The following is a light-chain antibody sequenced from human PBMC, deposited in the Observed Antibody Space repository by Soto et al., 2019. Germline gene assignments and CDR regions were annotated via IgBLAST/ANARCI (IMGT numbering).Light chain of an antibody. Sequence: EIVLTQSPGTLSLPPGERATLSCRASQSVTSRYLAWYQQKPGQAPRLLIFGASSRATGIPDRVSGSGSGTDFSLTISSLQSEDFAVYYCLQYHYWWTFGQGTKVDIK. V-gene: IGKV3-20*01. CDR3: LQYHYWWT. CDR1: QSVTSRY. J-gene: IGKJ1*01. CDR2: GAS.